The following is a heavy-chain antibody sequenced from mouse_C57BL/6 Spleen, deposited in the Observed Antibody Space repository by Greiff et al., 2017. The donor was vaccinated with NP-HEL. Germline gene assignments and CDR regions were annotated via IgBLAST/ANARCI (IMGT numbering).Heavy chain of an antibody. D-gene: IGHD2-3*01. J-gene: IGHJ1*03. V-gene: IGHV3-6*01. Sequence: DVKLQESGPGLVKPSQSLSLTCSVTGYSITSGYYWNWIRQFPGNKLEWMGYISYDGSNNYNPSLKNRISITRDTSKNQFFLKLNSVTTEDTATYYCAREEIHDGRGYFDVWGTGTTVTVSS. CDR3: AREEIHDGRGYFDV. CDR1: GYSITSGYY. CDR2: ISYDGSN.